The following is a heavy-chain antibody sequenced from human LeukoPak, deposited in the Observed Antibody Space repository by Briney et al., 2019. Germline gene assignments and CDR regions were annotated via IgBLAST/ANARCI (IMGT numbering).Heavy chain of an antibody. CDR3: AKDSLIPQWEPFYFDC. J-gene: IGHJ4*02. Sequence: PGGSLRLSCAASGFTFSSYGMHWVRQAPGEGLEWVTFIRSDGSNEYYADSVRGRFTISRDNSKNTLYLLMNSLRAEDTAVYYCAKDSLIPQWEPFYFDCWGQGTLVTVSS. CDR2: IRSDGSNE. V-gene: IGHV3-30*02. D-gene: IGHD1-26*01. CDR1: GFTFSSYG.